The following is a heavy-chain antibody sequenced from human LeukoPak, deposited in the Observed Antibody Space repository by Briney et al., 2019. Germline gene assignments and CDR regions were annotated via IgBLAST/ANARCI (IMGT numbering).Heavy chain of an antibody. D-gene: IGHD3-10*01. CDR2: ISAYNGST. J-gene: IGHJ5*02. CDR1: GYTFSNYG. Sequence: ASVKVSCKASGYTFSNYGITWVRQAPGQGLEWMGWISAYNGSTNYAQKFQGRVTMTRDTSTRTAYMGLSSLRSDDTAVYYCARVFTIATIATWFDPWGQGTLVTVSS. CDR3: ARVFTIATIATWFDP. V-gene: IGHV1-18*01.